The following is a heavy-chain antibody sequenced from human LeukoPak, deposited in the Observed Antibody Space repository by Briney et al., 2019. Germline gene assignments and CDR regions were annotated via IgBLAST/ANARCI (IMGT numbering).Heavy chain of an antibody. CDR2: ISAYNGNT. V-gene: IGHV1-18*01. CDR1: GYTFTSYD. D-gene: IGHD1-26*01. J-gene: IGHJ4*02. Sequence: ASVKVSCKASGYTFTSYDINWVRQAPGQGLEWMGWISAYNGNTNYAQKLQGRVTMTTDTSTSTAYMELRSLRSDDTAVYYCARDGSGSYWIEEYFDYWGQGTLVTVSS. CDR3: ARDGSGSYWIEEYFDY.